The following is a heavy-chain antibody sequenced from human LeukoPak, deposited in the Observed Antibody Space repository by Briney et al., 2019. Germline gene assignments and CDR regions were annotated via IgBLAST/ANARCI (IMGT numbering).Heavy chain of an antibody. D-gene: IGHD3-10*01. CDR2: IYFSGST. Sequence: SETLSLTCTVSGGSISSDYWSWIRQPPGKGLEWIGYIYFSGSTNYNPSLKSRVTISVDTSKTQLSLKLSSVTAADTAVYYCARVSITMVRGVTNWFDPWGQGTLVTVSS. J-gene: IGHJ5*02. V-gene: IGHV4-59*01. CDR1: GGSISSDY. CDR3: ARVSITMVRGVTNWFDP.